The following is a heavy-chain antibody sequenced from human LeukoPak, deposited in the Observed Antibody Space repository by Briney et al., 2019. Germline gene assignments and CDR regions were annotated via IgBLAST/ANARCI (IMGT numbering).Heavy chain of an antibody. CDR3: ARQGVGATDC. Sequence: SETLSLTCTVSGGSISNYYWSWIRQSPGKGLEWIGSITYSGSTYYNPSLESRVTISVDTSKNQFSLRLISVTAVDTAVYYCARQGVGATDCWGQGTLVTVSS. D-gene: IGHD1-26*01. CDR1: GGSISNYY. J-gene: IGHJ4*02. CDR2: ITYSGST. V-gene: IGHV4-59*05.